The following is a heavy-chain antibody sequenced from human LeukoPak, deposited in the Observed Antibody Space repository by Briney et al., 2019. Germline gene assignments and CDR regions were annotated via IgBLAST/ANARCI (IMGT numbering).Heavy chain of an antibody. CDR3: AKDEDFWSGKPFDY. V-gene: IGHV3-23*01. CDR2: ISGCGSST. CDR1: GFTFSSYA. Sequence: PGGSLRLSCAASGFTFSSYAMSWVRRAPGKGLEWVLAISGCGSSTYYAGSVKGRFTISRDNSKNTLYLQMNSLRAEDTAVYYCAKDEDFWSGKPFDYWGQGTLVTVCS. D-gene: IGHD3-3*01. J-gene: IGHJ4*02.